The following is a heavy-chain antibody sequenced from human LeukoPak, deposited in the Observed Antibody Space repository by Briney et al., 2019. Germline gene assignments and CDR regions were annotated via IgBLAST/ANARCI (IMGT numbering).Heavy chain of an antibody. CDR2: INSDGSST. V-gene: IGHV3-74*01. D-gene: IGHD2-8*02. CDR1: GFTFSSYW. CDR3: ASQSLYWAFDY. Sequence: GGSLRLSCAASGFTFSSYWMIWVRQAPGKGLVWVSRINSDGSSTSYADSVKGRFTISRDNAKNTLYLQMNSLRAEDTAVYYCASQSLYWAFDYWGQGTLVTVSS. J-gene: IGHJ4*02.